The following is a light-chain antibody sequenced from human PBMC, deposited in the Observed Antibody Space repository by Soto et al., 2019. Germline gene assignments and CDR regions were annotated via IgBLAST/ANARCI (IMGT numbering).Light chain of an antibody. CDR3: QQHGTSPPSWT. CDR2: GAS. CDR1: QSVTSNY. V-gene: IGKV3-20*01. J-gene: IGKJ1*01. Sequence: ETVLTQSPGTLSLSPGERATLFCRASQSVTSNYLAWYQQKPGQAPRLLIYGASSRATGIPDRFSGSGSGTDFTLTISRLEPEDFAVYYCQQHGTSPPSWTFGQGTQVEIK.